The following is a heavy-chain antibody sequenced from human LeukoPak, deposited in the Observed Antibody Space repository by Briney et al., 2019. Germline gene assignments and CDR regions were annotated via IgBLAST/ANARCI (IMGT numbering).Heavy chain of an antibody. CDR2: IYHSGST. CDR3: ARVSIRGGDWDY. Sequence: SGTLSLTCAVSGGSISSSNWWSWVRPPPGKGLEWIGEIYHSGSTIYNPSLKSPVTISVDKSKNQFSLKLSSVTTADTAVYYCARVSIRGGDWDYWGQGTLVTVSS. J-gene: IGHJ4*02. D-gene: IGHD2-21*02. V-gene: IGHV4-4*02. CDR1: GGSISSSNW.